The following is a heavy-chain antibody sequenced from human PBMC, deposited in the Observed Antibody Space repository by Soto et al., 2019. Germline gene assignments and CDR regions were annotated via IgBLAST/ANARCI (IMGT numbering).Heavy chain of an antibody. CDR1: GFTFNSYS. Sequence: GGSLRLSCVVSGFTFNSYSMDWARQAPGKGLEWVSYITSGSSTIHYADSVKGRFTISRDNAKNSVFLQMNSLRVEDTAVYYCVRDAGSLGYWGQGTLVTVSS. CDR3: VRDAGSLGY. D-gene: IGHD3-10*01. CDR2: ITSGSSTI. J-gene: IGHJ4*02. V-gene: IGHV3-48*01.